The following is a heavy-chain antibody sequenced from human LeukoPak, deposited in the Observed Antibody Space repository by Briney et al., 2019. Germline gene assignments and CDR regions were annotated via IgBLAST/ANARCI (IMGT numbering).Heavy chain of an antibody. CDR2: IYHSGST. D-gene: IGHD3-16*02. V-gene: IGHV4-30-2*05. J-gene: IGHJ4*02. Sequence: SQTLSLTCAVSGGSISSGGYSWSWIRQPPGKGLEWIGYIYHSGSTYYNPSLKSRVTISVDTSKNQFSLKLSSVTAADTAVYYCARVKRDTPDFDYWGQGTLVTVSS. CDR1: GGSISSGGYS. CDR3: ARVKRDTPDFDY.